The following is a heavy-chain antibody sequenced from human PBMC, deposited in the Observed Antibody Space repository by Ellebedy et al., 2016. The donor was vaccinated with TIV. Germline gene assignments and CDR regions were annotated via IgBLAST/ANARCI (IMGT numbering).Heavy chain of an antibody. CDR2: ISGSGGSI. CDR1: GFTFSSYA. D-gene: IGHD2-15*01. CDR3: AKEDSVVVAADGHCDA. Sequence: GGSLRLXCAASGFTFSSYAMSWVRQAPGKGLEWVSAISGSGGSIYYADSVKGRFTISRDNSKNTVYLQMDSLRVGDTAVYFCAKEDSVVVAADGHCDAWGQGTLVTVSS. J-gene: IGHJ5*02. V-gene: IGHV3-23*01.